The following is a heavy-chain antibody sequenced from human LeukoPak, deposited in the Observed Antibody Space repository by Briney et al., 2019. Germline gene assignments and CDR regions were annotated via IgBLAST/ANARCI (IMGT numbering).Heavy chain of an antibody. CDR1: GGSISSFY. J-gene: IGHJ3*02. Sequence: SETLSLTCTVSGGSISSFYWSWFYWSWIRQPPGKGLEWIGYIYFSGSTNYNPSLKSRVTISVDTSQNQFSLKLSSVTAADTAVYYCASLQTTVTTGDAFDIWGQGTMVTVSS. CDR2: IYFSGST. D-gene: IGHD4-17*01. CDR3: ASLQTTVTTGDAFDI. V-gene: IGHV4-59*12.